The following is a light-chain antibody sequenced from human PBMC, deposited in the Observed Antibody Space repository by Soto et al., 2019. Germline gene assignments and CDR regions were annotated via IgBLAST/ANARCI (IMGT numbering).Light chain of an antibody. CDR1: QSVSSY. CDR3: QQRSNWPPWWT. J-gene: IGKJ1*01. Sequence: EIVLTQSPATLSLSPGXRATLSCRASQSVSSYLAWYQQKPGQAPRLLIYDASNRATGIPARFSGSGSGTDFTLTISSLEPEDFAVYYCQQRSNWPPWWTFGQGTKVDIK. CDR2: DAS. V-gene: IGKV3-11*01.